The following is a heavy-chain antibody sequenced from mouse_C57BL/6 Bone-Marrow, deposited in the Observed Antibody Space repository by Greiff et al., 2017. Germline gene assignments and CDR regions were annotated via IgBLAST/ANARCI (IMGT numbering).Heavy chain of an antibody. Sequence: QVQLQQSGAELVRPGTSVKVSCKASGYAFTNYLIEWVKQRPGQGLEWIGVINPGSGGTNYNEKFKGKATLTADKSSSTAYMQLSSLTSEDSAVYFCARSGTMILDYWGQGTTLTVSS. V-gene: IGHV1-54*01. CDR2: INPGSGGT. J-gene: IGHJ2*01. D-gene: IGHD2-4*01. CDR1: GYAFTNYL. CDR3: ARSGTMILDY.